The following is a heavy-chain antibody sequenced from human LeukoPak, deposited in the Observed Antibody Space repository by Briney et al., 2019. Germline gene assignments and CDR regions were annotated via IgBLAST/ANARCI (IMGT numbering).Heavy chain of an antibody. Sequence: PGGSLRLSCAASGFTFSSYGMHWVRQAPGKGLEWVAFIRYDGGNKYYADSVKGRFTISRDNSKNTLYLQMNTLRAEDTAVYYCAKSYYDSTGYRGDFDYWGQGTLVTVSS. CDR3: AKSYYDSTGYRGDFDY. CDR2: IRYDGGNK. V-gene: IGHV3-30*02. J-gene: IGHJ4*02. CDR1: GFTFSSYG. D-gene: IGHD3-22*01.